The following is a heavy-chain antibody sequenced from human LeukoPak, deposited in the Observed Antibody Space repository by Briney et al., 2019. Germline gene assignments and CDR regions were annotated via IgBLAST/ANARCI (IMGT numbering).Heavy chain of an antibody. CDR2: ISGSGGST. CDR1: AFTFSSYA. CDR3: AKEDAPGVVVVAATFDY. J-gene: IGHJ4*02. D-gene: IGHD2-15*01. V-gene: IGHV3-23*01. Sequence: GGSLRLSCAASAFTFSSYAMSWVRQAPGKGLEWVSAISGSGGSTYYADSVKGRFTISRDNSKNTLYLQMNGLRAEDTAVYYCAKEDAPGVVVVAATFDYWGQGTLVTVSS.